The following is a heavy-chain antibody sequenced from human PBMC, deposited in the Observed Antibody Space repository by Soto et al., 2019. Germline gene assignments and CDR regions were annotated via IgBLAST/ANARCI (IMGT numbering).Heavy chain of an antibody. Sequence: GGSLRLSCAASGFTFSSYGMHWVRQAPGKGLEWVAVIWYDGSNKYYADSVKGRFTISRDNSKNTLYLQMNSLRAEDTAVYYCARDPGIAVDTTQTDYYYYYGMDVWGQGTTVTVSS. D-gene: IGHD6-19*01. CDR2: IWYDGSNK. J-gene: IGHJ6*02. CDR1: GFTFSSYG. CDR3: ARDPGIAVDTTQTDYYYYYGMDV. V-gene: IGHV3-33*01.